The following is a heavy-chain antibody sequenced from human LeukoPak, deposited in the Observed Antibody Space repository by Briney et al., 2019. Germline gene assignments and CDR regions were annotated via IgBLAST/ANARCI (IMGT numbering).Heavy chain of an antibody. D-gene: IGHD5-12*01. J-gene: IGHJ4*02. V-gene: IGHV4-39*07. CDR1: GGSISSSSYY. CDR2: IYYSGST. Sequence: SETLSLTCTVSGGSISSSSYYWGWIRQPPGKGLEWIGSIYYSGSTYYNPSLKSRVTISVDTSKNQFSLKLSSVTAADTAVYYCARVVSSGYDYFGGINRAYYFDYWGQGTLVTVSS. CDR3: ARVVSSGYDYFGGINRAYYFDY.